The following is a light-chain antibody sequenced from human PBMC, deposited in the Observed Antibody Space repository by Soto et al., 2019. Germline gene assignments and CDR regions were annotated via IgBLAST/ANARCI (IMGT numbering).Light chain of an antibody. CDR2: EVS. CDR3: SSYTSSSTRV. Sequence: QSVLTQPASVSGSPGQSITISCTGTSSDVGAYDFVSWYQQHPDKAPKLMIYEVSNRPSGVSNRFSGSKSVNTATLTISGLQAEDEADYYCSSYTSSSTRVFGTGTNSPS. J-gene: IGLJ1*01. CDR1: SSDVGAYDF. V-gene: IGLV2-14*03.